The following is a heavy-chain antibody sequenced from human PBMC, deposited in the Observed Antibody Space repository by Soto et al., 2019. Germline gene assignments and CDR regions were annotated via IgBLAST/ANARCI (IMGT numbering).Heavy chain of an antibody. CDR3: ARSTCGNPFDY. CDR1: GGSIIGYF. CDR2: VYISGCT. D-gene: IGHD1-26*01. Sequence: SETLSLTCTVSGGSIIGYFWNWIRQPAGKGLEWIGRVYISGCTNYNPSLTSRVSMSGDTSKKQFSLKLSSVTAADPALYYCARSTCGNPFDYWGPGVPVTVSS. V-gene: IGHV4-4*07. J-gene: IGHJ4*02.